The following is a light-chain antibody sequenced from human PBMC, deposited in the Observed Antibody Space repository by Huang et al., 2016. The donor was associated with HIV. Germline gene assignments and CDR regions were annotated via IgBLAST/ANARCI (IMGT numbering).Light chain of an antibody. CDR2: DKS. V-gene: IGKV3-11*01. CDR3: QQRSNWPPWT. J-gene: IGKJ1*01. CDR1: QSVSSD. Sequence: EIVLTQSPATLYLSPGERATLSCRPRQSVSSDLAWYQQKPGHAPRRLIYDKSSSATGLPARFIGSGAGTDFPLTISSLEPEDFAVYYCQQRSNWPPWTFGQGTKVEIK.